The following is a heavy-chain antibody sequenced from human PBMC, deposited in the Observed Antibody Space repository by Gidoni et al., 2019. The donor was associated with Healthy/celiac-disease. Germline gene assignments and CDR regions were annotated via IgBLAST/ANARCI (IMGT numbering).Heavy chain of an antibody. V-gene: IGHV3-21*01. D-gene: IGHD3-16*01. CDR1: GFTFSSYS. CDR2: ISSSSSYI. CDR3: APRGELDY. Sequence: EVQLVESGGGLVKPGGSMSLSCAASGFTFSSYSMNWVRQAPGKGLEWVSSISSSSSYIYYADSVKGRFTTSRDNAKNSLYLQMNSLRAEDTAVYYCAPRGELDYWGQGTLVTVSS. J-gene: IGHJ4*02.